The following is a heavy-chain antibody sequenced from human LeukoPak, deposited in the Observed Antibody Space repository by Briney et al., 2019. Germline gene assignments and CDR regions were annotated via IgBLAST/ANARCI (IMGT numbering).Heavy chain of an antibody. V-gene: IGHV3-23*01. CDR3: AKEYSGYDFDY. CDR1: GGSISSYY. J-gene: IGHJ4*02. Sequence: SSETLSLTCTVSGGSISSYYWSWIRQPPGKGLEWVAATSGSGVNSYYADSVRGRFTISRDNSQNTLYLQMDSLRAEDTALYYCAKEYSGYDFDYWGQGTLVTVSS. CDR2: TSGSGVNS. D-gene: IGHD5-12*01.